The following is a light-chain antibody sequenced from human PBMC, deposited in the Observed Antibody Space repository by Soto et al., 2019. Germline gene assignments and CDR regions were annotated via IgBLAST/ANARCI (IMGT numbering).Light chain of an antibody. CDR1: RSNIGRNT. V-gene: IGLV1-44*01. CDR2: SNN. J-gene: IGLJ2*01. CDR3: ALWDDSLNGWV. Sequence: QSVVIQPPSASGTPGQRVAISCSGGRSNIGRNTVNWYQQLPGTAPKLLIFSNNQRPSGVPDRFSGSKSDTSASLAISGLQSEDEGDYYCALWDDSLNGWVFGGGTKLTVL.